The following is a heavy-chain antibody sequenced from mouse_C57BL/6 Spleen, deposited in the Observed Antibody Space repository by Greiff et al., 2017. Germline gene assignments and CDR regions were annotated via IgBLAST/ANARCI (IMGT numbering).Heavy chain of an antibody. Sequence: VQLQQSGAELARPGASVKMSCKASGYTFTSYTMHWVKQRPGQGLEWIGYINPSSGYTKYNQKFKDKATLTADKSSSTAYMQLSSLTSEDSAVYYCARDPYSNYDAMDYWGQGTSVTVSS. V-gene: IGHV1-4*01. D-gene: IGHD2-5*01. CDR2: INPSSGYT. J-gene: IGHJ4*01. CDR1: GYTFTSYT. CDR3: ARDPYSNYDAMDY.